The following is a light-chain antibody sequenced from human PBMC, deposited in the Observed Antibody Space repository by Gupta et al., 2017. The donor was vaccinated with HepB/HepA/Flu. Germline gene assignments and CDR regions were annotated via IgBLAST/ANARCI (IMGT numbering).Light chain of an antibody. CDR3: QQYNYWPRWT. CDR2: GAS. Sequence: EIVMTQSPATLSVSPGERATLSCRASQSVSSSLAWYQQKPGQAPRLLIYGASTRATGIPARFSGSGSGTEFTLTISSLQSEDFAVYYCQQYNYWPRWTFGQGTKVEIK. V-gene: IGKV3-15*01. CDR1: QSVSSS. J-gene: IGKJ1*01.